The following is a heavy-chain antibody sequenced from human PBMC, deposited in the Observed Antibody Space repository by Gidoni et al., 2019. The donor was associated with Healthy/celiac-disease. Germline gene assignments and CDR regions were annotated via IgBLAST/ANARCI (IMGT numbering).Heavy chain of an antibody. D-gene: IGHD3-10*01. V-gene: IGHV4-39*01. CDR3: ASGMVRGVIRAYYYYMDV. J-gene: IGHJ6*03. CDR1: GCSLSRSSYY. Sequence: QLQLQESGPGLVKPSETLSLTCTVSGCSLSRSSYYRGWFRQPPGKGLEWIGSIYFSGSTYYNPSLKSRVTISVDTSKNQFSLKLSSVTAADTAVYYCASGMVRGVIRAYYYYMDVWGKGTTVTVSS. CDR2: IYFSGST.